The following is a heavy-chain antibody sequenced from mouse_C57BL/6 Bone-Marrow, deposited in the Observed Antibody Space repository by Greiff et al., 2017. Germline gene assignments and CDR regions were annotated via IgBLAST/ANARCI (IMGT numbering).Heavy chain of an antibody. D-gene: IGHD1-2*01. V-gene: IGHV14-2*01. Sequence: EVKLQESGAELVKPGASVKLSCTASGFNIKDYYMHWVKQRTEQGLEWIGRIDPEDGETKYAPQFQGKATITADTSSNTAYLQLSSLTSEDTAVYYCAPHYYGKGFDVWGTGTTVTVSS. J-gene: IGHJ1*03. CDR3: APHYYGKGFDV. CDR1: GFNIKDYY. CDR2: IDPEDGET.